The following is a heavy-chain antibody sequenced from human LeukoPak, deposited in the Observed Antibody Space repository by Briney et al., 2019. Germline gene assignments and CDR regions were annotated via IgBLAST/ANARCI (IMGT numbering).Heavy chain of an antibody. CDR1: GFTFSSYS. V-gene: IGHV3-21*01. Sequence: GGSLRLSCAASGFTFSSYSMNWDRQAPGRGLEWVSSISSSSSYIYYADSMKGRFTISRDNARNSLYLQMNSLRAEDTAVYYCARVEDVYTSSPYFDYWGQGTLVTVSS. CDR2: ISSSSSYI. D-gene: IGHD6-6*01. J-gene: IGHJ4*02. CDR3: ARVEDVYTSSPYFDY.